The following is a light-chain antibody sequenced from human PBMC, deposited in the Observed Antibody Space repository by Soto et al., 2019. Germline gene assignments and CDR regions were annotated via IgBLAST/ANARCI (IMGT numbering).Light chain of an antibody. CDR3: QQLNSFPIT. CDR1: QGISSY. Sequence: DIQLTQSPSFLSASVGDRVTITCRASQGISSYLAWYQQKPGKAPKLLIYAASTLQSGVPSRFSGSGSETEFTLTIHSLQPEDFATYYCQQLNSFPITFGQGTRLEIK. J-gene: IGKJ5*01. V-gene: IGKV1-9*01. CDR2: AAS.